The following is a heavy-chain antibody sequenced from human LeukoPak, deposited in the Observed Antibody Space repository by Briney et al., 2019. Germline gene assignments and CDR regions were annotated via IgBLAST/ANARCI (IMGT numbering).Heavy chain of an antibody. Sequence: GGSLRLSCAASGFMFSSYAMSWVRQAPGKGLEWVSTISGNTWTTYYADSVKGRFTISRDNSKNTLYVQMNSLRVEDTAVYYCAKYGGSSSRYYGMDVWGLGTTVTVSS. V-gene: IGHV3-23*01. D-gene: IGHD6-6*01. CDR1: GFMFSSYA. CDR3: AKYGGSSSRYYGMDV. J-gene: IGHJ6*02. CDR2: ISGNTWTT.